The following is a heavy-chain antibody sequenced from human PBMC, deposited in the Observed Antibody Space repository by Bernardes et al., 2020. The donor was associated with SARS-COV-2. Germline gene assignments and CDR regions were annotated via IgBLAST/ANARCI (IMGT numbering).Heavy chain of an antibody. V-gene: IGHV1-18*01. J-gene: IGHJ3*02. Sequence: ASVKVSCKASGFSFTMYGISWVRQAPGQGLEWMGWISANNGNTDYAQNLQGRVTMTTDTSTNTAYMELRSLRSDDTALYYCARAATSYDYIWGNYRYTPDALDIWGQGTMVTVSS. CDR3: ARAATSYDYIWGNYRYTPDALDI. CDR2: ISANNGNT. D-gene: IGHD3-16*02. CDR1: GFSFTMYG.